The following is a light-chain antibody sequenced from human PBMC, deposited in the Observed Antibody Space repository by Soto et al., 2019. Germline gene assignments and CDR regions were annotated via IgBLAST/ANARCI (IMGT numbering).Light chain of an antibody. CDR2: EGS. CDR1: SSDVGSYNL. CDR3: CSYAGSYVV. Sequence: QSALTQPASVSGSPGQSITISCTGTSSDVGSYNLVSWYQQHPGKAPKLMSYEGSKRPSGVSNRFSGSKSGNTASLTISGLQAEDEADDYCCSYAGSYVVFGGGTKLTVL. V-gene: IGLV2-23*01. J-gene: IGLJ2*01.